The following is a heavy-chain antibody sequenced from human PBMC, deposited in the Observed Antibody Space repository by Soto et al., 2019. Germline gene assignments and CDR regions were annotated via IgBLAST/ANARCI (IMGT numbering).Heavy chain of an antibody. CDR1: GGSISSSTYY. V-gene: IGHV4-39*02. Sequence: QLQLRESGPGLVQPSETLSLTCLVSGGSISSSTYYWGWIRQPPGKGLEWIGSIYYIWATYYNPSLRSRITISMDRSKNHFSLKLTSVTAADTAIYYCAPVGIGTTTVDYWGQGTLVTVSS. J-gene: IGHJ4*02. CDR2: IYYIWAT. CDR3: APVGIGTTTVDY. D-gene: IGHD5-12*01.